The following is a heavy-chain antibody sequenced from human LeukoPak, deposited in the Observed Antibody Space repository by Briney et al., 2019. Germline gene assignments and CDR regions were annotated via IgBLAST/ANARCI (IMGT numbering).Heavy chain of an antibody. CDR3: VRDQYSSYLYYFDY. CDR2: IWYDGSNK. V-gene: IGHV3-33*01. J-gene: IGHJ4*02. Sequence: GGSLRLSCAASGFTFSSFGMHWVRQAPGKGLEWVAVIWYDGSNKYYADSVKGRFTISRDNSKNTLYLQMNSLRAEDTAVYYCVRDQYSSYLYYFDYWGQGTLVTVSS. CDR1: GFTFSSFG. D-gene: IGHD3-22*01.